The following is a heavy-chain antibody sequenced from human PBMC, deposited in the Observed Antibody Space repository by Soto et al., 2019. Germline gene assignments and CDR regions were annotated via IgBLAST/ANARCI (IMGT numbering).Heavy chain of an antibody. Sequence: ASVKVSCKASGYTFTGYYMHWVRQAPGQGLEWMGWINPNSGGTNYAQNFQGRVTMTRDTSISTAYMELSRLRSDDTAVYYCARDGEDGYNLGYWGQGTLVTVSS. D-gene: IGHD5-12*01. CDR1: GYTFTGYY. J-gene: IGHJ4*02. CDR3: ARDGEDGYNLGY. CDR2: INPNSGGT. V-gene: IGHV1-2*02.